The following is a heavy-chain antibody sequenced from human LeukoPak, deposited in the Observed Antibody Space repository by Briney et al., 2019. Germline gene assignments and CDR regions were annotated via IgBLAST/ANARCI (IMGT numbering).Heavy chain of an antibody. J-gene: IGHJ6*02. D-gene: IGHD6-19*01. CDR3: ARGRIAVAGRGAYYYYGMDV. CDR1: GGSFSGYY. Sequence: SETQSLTCAVYGGSFSGYYWSWIRQPPGKGLEWIGEINHSGSTNYNPSLKSRVTISVDTSKNQFSLKLSSVTAADTAVYYCARGRIAVAGRGAYYYYGMDVWGQGTTVTVSS. CDR2: INHSGST. V-gene: IGHV4-34*01.